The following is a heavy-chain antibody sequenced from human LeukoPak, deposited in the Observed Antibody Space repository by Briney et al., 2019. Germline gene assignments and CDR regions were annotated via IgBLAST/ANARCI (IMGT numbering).Heavy chain of an antibody. J-gene: IGHJ3*02. CDR1: GGSFSGYY. CDR2: INHSGST. CDR3: ARENPPGAFDI. D-gene: IGHD7-27*01. V-gene: IGHV4-34*01. Sequence: SETLSLTCAVYGGSFSGYYWSWIRQPPGKGLEWIGEINHSGSTNYSPSLKSRVTISVDTSKNQFSLKLSSVTAADTAVYYCARENPPGAFDIWGQGTMVTVSS.